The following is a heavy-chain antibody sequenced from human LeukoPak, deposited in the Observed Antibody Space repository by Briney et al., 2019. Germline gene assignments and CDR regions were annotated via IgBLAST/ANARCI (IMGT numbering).Heavy chain of an antibody. D-gene: IGHD6-13*01. CDR3: ARVGARGMI. V-gene: IGHV4-34*01. CDR1: GFTFSDAW. CDR2: VNHSGST. J-gene: IGHJ3*02. Sequence: GSLRLSCAASGFTFSDAWMNWVRQSPGKGLEWIGEVNHSGSTNYNPSLKSRVTISVDTSKNQFSLKLSSVTAADTAVYYCARVGARGMIWGQGTMVTVSS.